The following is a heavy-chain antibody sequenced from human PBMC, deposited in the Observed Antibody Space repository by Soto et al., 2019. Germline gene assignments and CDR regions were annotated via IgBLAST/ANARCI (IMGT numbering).Heavy chain of an antibody. J-gene: IGHJ6*02. Sequence: XESLKISWQRSGHSFTSYWISSVLQMPGKGLEWMGRIDPSDSYTNYSPSFQGHVTISADKSISTAYLQWSSLKASDTAMYYCASKIVDDHGMDVWGQGTTVTVSS. CDR3: ASKIVDDHGMDV. CDR2: IDPSDSYT. CDR1: GHSFTSYW. D-gene: IGHD1-26*01. V-gene: IGHV5-10-1*01.